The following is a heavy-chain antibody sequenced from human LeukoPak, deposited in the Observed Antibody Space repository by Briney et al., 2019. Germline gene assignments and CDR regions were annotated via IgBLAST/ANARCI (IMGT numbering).Heavy chain of an antibody. CDR1: GYTFTGYY. CDR2: INPNSGGT. V-gene: IGHV1-2*02. D-gene: IGHD5-12*01. J-gene: IGHJ4*02. CDR3: AREGEIGYDLSDY. Sequence: GASVKVSCKASGYTFTGYYMHWVRQAPGQGLEWMGWINPNSGGTNYAQKFQGRVTMTRDTSISTAYVELSSLRSEDTAMYYCAREGEIGYDLSDYWGQGTLVTVSS.